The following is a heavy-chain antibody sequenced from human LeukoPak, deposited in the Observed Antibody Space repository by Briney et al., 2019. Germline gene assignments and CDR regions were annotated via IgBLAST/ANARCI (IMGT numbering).Heavy chain of an antibody. D-gene: IGHD4-17*01. CDR3: AKATSVTTLFDY. CDR2: ISGSGSGGST. V-gene: IGHV3-23*01. Sequence: PGGSLRLSCAASGFTFDKAWMTWVRQAPGKGLEWVSAISGSGSGGSTYYADSVKGRFTISRDNSKNTLYLQMNSLRVEDTAVYYCAKATSVTTLFDYWGQGTLVTVSS. CDR1: GFTFDKAW. J-gene: IGHJ4*02.